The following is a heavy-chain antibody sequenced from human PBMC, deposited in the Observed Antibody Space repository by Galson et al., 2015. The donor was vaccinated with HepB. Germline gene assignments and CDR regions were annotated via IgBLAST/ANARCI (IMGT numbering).Heavy chain of an antibody. D-gene: IGHD2-15*01. Sequence: SLRLSCAASGFSFSGSAMHWVRQASGKGLEWVGRIRSKTNNYATTYPASVKGRFTISRDDSKNTAYLQMNSLKTEDTAVYYCTRQGGCSGGSCYVIDLWGRGTLVTVSS. V-gene: IGHV3-73*01. CDR3: TRQGGCSGGSCYVIDL. CDR1: GFSFSGSA. CDR2: IRSKTNNYAT. J-gene: IGHJ2*01.